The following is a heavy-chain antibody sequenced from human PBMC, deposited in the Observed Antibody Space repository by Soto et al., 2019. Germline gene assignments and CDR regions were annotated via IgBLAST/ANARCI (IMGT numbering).Heavy chain of an antibody. CDR2: IIPILGIA. D-gene: IGHD3-10*01. CDR1: GGTFSSYT. J-gene: IGHJ4*02. Sequence: SVKVSCKASGGTFSSYTIRWVRQAPGQGLEWMGRIIPILGIANYAQKFQGRVTITADKSTSTAYMELSSLRSEDTAVYYCARVGGSEYRPSDYWGQGTLVTVSS. V-gene: IGHV1-69*02. CDR3: ARVGGSEYRPSDY.